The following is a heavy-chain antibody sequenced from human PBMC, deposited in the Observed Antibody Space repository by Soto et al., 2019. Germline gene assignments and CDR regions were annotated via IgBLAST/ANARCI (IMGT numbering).Heavy chain of an antibody. CDR3: XXXQXXXXXRYXYYGMDV. Sequence: EWVAVISYDGSNKYYADSVKGRFTISKDNSKNTLYLXMNSLRSEHECGYWGXXXQXXXXXRYXYYGMDVWGQGTTVTVSS. CDR2: ISYDGSNK. J-gene: IGHJ6*02. V-gene: IGHV3-30*03.